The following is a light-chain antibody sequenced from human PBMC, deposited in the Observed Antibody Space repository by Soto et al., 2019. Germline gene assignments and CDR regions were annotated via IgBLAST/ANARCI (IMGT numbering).Light chain of an antibody. CDR2: QES. Sequence: DIEMTQSPSTLSASVGDRVTITCRASGSSTRRLAWYQQKPGKVPKLLIYQESSLESGVPSRFGGSGSGTEFTLTISSLTTEEFATYDCQLYIVYSSCTFGQGTKVEIK. J-gene: IGKJ1*01. V-gene: IGKV1-5*03. CDR3: QLYIVYSSCT. CDR1: GSSTRR.